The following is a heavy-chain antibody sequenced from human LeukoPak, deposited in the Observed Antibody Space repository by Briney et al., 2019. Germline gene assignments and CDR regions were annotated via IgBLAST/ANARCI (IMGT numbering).Heavy chain of an antibody. Sequence: PSETLSLTCTVSDGSISKSGYYWGWIRQPPGKGLEWIGSIYYFGSTNYNPSLKSRVTISVDMSKNQFSLKLTSVPAADTAVYYCARILTSGWGYYFDYWGQGTLVTVSS. CDR1: DGSISKSGYY. V-gene: IGHV4-39*01. J-gene: IGHJ4*02. CDR2: IYYFGST. CDR3: ARILTSGWGYYFDY. D-gene: IGHD1-1*01.